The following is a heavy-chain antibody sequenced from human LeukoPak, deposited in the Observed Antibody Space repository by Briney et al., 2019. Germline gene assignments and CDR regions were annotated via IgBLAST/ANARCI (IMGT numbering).Heavy chain of an antibody. CDR1: GFTFSSYA. CDR2: ISGSGGST. V-gene: IGHV3-23*01. D-gene: IGHD3-10*01. CDR3: AKWLGGWFLSSMYYFDY. J-gene: IGHJ4*02. Sequence: GGSLRLSCAASGFTFSSYAMSWVRQAPGKGLEWVSAISGSGGSTYYADSVKGRFTISRDNSKNTLYLQMNNLRAEDTAVYYCAKWLGGWFLSSMYYFDYWGQGTLVTVSS.